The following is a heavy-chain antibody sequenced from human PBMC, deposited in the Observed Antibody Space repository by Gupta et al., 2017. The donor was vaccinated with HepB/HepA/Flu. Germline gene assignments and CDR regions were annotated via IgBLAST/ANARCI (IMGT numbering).Heavy chain of an antibody. CDR1: GFTFDAYA. D-gene: IGHD3-3*01. CDR3: AKGITIFGVVSHFDY. J-gene: IGHJ4*02. CDR2: ISGDGGST. Sequence: EVQLVESGGGVVQPGGSLRLSCAASGFTFDAYAMHWVRQAPGKGLEWVSLISGDGGSTYYADSVKGRFTISRDNSKNSLYLQMNSLRTEDTALYYCAKGITIFGVVSHFDYWGQGTLVTVSS. V-gene: IGHV3-43*02.